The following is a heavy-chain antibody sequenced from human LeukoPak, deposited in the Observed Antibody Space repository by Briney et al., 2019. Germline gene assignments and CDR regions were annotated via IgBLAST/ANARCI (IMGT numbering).Heavy chain of an antibody. D-gene: IGHD4-23*01. J-gene: IGHJ4*02. CDR2: ISAYNGNT. CDR1: GYTFTSYG. Sequence: ASVKVSCKPSGYTFTSYGISWVRQAPGQGLEWMGWISAYNGNTNYAQKLQGRVTMTTDTSTSTAYMELRSLRSDDTAVYYCARGWYRGGNYPPLTDYWGQGTLVTVSS. V-gene: IGHV1-18*01. CDR3: ARGWYRGGNYPPLTDY.